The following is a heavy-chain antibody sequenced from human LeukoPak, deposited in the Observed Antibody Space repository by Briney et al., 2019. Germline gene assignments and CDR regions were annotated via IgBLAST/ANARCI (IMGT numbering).Heavy chain of an antibody. CDR1: GFTFSSYG. J-gene: IGHJ4*02. CDR2: IRYDGSNK. CDR3: AKDRDYGDYTFIFDY. D-gene: IGHD4-17*01. V-gene: IGHV3-30*02. Sequence: GGSLRLSCAASGFTFSSYGMHWVRQAPGKGLEWVAFIRYDGSNKYYADSVKGRFTISRDNSKNTLYLQMNSLRAEDTAVYYCAKDRDYGDYTFIFDYWGQGTLVTVSS.